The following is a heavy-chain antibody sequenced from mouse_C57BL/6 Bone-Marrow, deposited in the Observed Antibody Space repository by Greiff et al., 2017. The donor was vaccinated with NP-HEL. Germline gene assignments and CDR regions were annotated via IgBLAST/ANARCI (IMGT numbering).Heavy chain of an antibody. Sequence: EVNVVESGGGLVKPGGSLKLSCAASGFTFSSYAMSWVRQTPEKRLEWVATISDGGSYTYYPDNVKGRFTISRDNAKNNLYLQMSHLKSEDTAMYYCAREGDYEMDWGQGTTLTVSS. D-gene: IGHD2-4*01. V-gene: IGHV5-4*01. CDR3: AREGDYEMD. CDR2: ISDGGSYT. CDR1: GFTFSSYA. J-gene: IGHJ2*01.